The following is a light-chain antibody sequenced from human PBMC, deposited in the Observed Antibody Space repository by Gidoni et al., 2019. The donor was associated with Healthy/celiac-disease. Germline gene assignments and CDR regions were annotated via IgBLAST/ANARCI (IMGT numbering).Light chain of an antibody. V-gene: IGKV3-11*01. CDR3: QQRSNWWT. Sequence: ESVLTQSPATLSLSPGERATLSCRASQSVSSYLAWYQQKPGQAPSLLIYAASNRATAIPARFSGSGSGTDFTLTTSSLAPEDFAVYYCQQRSNWWTFGQGTKVEIK. CDR1: QSVSSY. J-gene: IGKJ1*01. CDR2: AAS.